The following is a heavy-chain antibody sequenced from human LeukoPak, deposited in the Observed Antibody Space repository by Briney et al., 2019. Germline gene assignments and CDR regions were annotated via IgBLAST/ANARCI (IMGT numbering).Heavy chain of an antibody. CDR1: GGSFSRYD. CDR2: IDHRGDT. J-gene: IGHJ4*03. Sequence: SETLSLTCAVYGGSFSRYDWSWIRQSPGKGLEWIAEIDHRGDTNYNPSVKSRVTISVDTSKNQFSLKMRSLSAADTALYYCARGATISETGYFDFWGQGTLVTVSS. D-gene: IGHD5-24*01. V-gene: IGHV4-34*01. CDR3: ARGATISETGYFDF.